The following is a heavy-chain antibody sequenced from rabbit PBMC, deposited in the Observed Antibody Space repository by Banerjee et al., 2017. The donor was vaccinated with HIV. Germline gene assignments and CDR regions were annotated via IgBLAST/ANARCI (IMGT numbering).Heavy chain of an antibody. CDR2: IYAGKGST. CDR1: GFDFSSYY. J-gene: IGHJ4*01. CDR3: ARGGYYDDYGDPYYFNL. D-gene: IGHD2-1*01. V-gene: IGHV1S7*01. Sequence: QLKETGGGLVQPGGSLTLSCKASGFDFSSYYMSWVRQAPGKGLEWIGIIYAGKGSTDYASWVNGRFTISSDNAQNTVDLQMNSLTAADTATYFCARGGYYDDYGDPYYFNLWGPGTLVTVS.